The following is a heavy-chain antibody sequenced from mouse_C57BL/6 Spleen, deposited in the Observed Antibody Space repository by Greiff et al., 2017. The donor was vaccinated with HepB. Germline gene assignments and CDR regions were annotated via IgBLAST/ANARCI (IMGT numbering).Heavy chain of an antibody. D-gene: IGHD1-1*01. CDR2: IYPGDGDT. CDR3: ARFYYGSTLRAMDY. V-gene: IGHV1-82*01. Sequence: VQLQQSGPELVKPGASVKISCKASGYAFSSSWMNWVKQRPGKGLEWIGRIYPGDGDTKYNGKFKGKATLTADKSSSTAYMQLSSLTSEDSAVYFCARFYYGSTLRAMDYWGQGTSVTVSS. J-gene: IGHJ4*01. CDR1: GYAFSSSW.